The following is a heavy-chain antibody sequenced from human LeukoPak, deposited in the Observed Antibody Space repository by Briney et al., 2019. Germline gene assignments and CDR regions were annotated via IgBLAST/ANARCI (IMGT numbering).Heavy chain of an antibody. CDR2: INPNSGGT. CDR3: ARAGYCTNGVCYKKNFDY. D-gene: IGHD2-8*01. CDR1: GYTFTGYY. V-gene: IGHV1-2*06. Sequence: ASVKVSCKASGYTFTGYYMHWVRQAPGHGLEWMGQINPNSGGTNYAQKFQGRVTMTRDTSISTAYMELSRLRSDDTAVYYCARAGYCTNGVCYKKNFDYWGQGTLVTVSS. J-gene: IGHJ4*02.